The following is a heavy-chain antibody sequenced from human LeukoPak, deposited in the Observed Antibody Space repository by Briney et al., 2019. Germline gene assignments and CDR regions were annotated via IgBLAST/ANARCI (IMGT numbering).Heavy chain of an antibody. CDR3: AKRASDFWSGYYRGYYFDY. Sequence: GGSLRLSCAASGFTFSSYAMSWVRQAPGKGLEWVSAISGSGGSTCYADSVKGRFTISRDNSKNTLYLQMNSLRAEDTAVYYCAKRASDFWSGYYRGYYFDYWGQGTLVTVSS. CDR2: ISGSGGST. CDR1: GFTFSSYA. J-gene: IGHJ4*02. V-gene: IGHV3-23*01. D-gene: IGHD3-3*01.